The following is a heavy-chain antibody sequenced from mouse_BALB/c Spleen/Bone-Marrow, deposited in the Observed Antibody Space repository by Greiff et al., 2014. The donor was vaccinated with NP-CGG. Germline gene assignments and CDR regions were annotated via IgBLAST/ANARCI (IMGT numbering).Heavy chain of an antibody. V-gene: IGHV3-1*02. J-gene: IGHJ1*01. D-gene: IGHD1-1*01. CDR2: IHYSGST. CDR3: ARSTVVPYWYFDV. Sequence: DVQLVESGPDLVKPSQSLSLTCTVTGYSITSGYSWHWIRQFPGNKLEWMGYIHYSGSTNYNPSLKSRISITRDTSKNQFFLQLNSVTTEDTGTYYCARSTVVPYWYFDVWGAGTTVTVSS. CDR1: GYSITSGYS.